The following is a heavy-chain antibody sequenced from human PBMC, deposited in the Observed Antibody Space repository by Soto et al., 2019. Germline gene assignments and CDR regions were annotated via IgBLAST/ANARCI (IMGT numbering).Heavy chain of an antibody. J-gene: IGHJ6*02. V-gene: IGHV4-4*02. D-gene: IGHD6-13*01. CDR2: IYHSGST. Sequence: SETLSLTCAVSGGSISSSNWWSWVRQPPGKGLEWIGEIYHSGSTNYNPSLKSRVTISVDKSKNQFSLKLSSVTAADTAVYYCARDMSQQLVPKDYYYYYGMDVWGQGTTVTVSS. CDR1: GGSISSSNW. CDR3: ARDMSQQLVPKDYYYYYGMDV.